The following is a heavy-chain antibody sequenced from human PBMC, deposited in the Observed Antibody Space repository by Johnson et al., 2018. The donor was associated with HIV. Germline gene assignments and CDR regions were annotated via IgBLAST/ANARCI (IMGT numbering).Heavy chain of an antibody. CDR1: GFTFDDYG. D-gene: IGHD3-22*01. V-gene: IGHV3-20*04. CDR3: AKDVGNYWPNAFDI. J-gene: IGHJ3*02. Sequence: VQLVESGGGVVQPGGSLRLSCVASGFTFDDYGMRWVRQAPGKGLEWVSGINWNGGSTGHADSVNGRFTISRDNSKNTLYLQMNSLRAEDTAVYYCAKDVGNYWPNAFDIWGQGTTVTVSS. CDR2: INWNGGST.